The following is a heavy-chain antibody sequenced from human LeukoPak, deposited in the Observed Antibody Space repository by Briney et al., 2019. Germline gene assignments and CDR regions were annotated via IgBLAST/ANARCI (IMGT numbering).Heavy chain of an antibody. Sequence: PGGSLRLSCAASGFTFSSYWMNWVRQAPGKGLEWVSAISSSSSNIYYADSVKGRFTISRDNAKNSLYLQMNSLGAEDTAVYYCARLESNIVVVPAWGQGTLVTVSS. V-gene: IGHV3-21*01. D-gene: IGHD2-2*01. CDR1: GFTFSSYW. CDR3: ARLESNIVVVPA. J-gene: IGHJ1*01. CDR2: ISSSSSNI.